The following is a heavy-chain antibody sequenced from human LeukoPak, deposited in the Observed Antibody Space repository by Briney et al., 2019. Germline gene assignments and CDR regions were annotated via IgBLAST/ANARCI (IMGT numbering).Heavy chain of an antibody. J-gene: IGHJ4*02. D-gene: IGHD1-26*01. V-gene: IGHV3-53*01. CDR2: IYSGAGT. Sequence: PGGSLRLSCAASGFTVSSNYMSWVRQAPGKGLEWVSVIYSGAGTNYADSVKGRFTISRDNSKNTLYLQMNSLRAEDTAVYYCAKPAYSGSYYHSVYDYWGQGTLVTVSS. CDR3: AKPAYSGSYYHSVYDY. CDR1: GFTVSSNY.